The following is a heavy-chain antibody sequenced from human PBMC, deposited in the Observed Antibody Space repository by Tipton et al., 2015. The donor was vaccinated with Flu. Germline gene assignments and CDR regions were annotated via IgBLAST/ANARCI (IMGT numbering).Heavy chain of an antibody. CDR1: GASISSYS. Sequence: TLSLTCTVSGASISSYSWSWIRQSPGKGLEWIGCIYNSGNTNYNPSLTSRVAISVDTSKNHFSLRITSMTAADTAVYYCANLPIFGIPVDNMAVWGQGTTVTVSS. V-gene: IGHV4-4*08. CDR3: ANLPIFGIPVDNMAV. CDR2: IYNSGNT. J-gene: IGHJ6*02. D-gene: IGHD3-3*01.